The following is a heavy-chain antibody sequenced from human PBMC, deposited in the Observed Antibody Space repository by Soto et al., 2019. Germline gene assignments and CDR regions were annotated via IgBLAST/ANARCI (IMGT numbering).Heavy chain of an antibody. Sequence: QVQLQQWGAGLLQPSETLSLTCAVSGGSFSAYYWTWIRQPPGRGLEWIGEIDHSGSTNYNPSLEGQVTMSIDTAKNWFSLNVTSVTAADTAVYYCVRGLRYSGMDVWGQGTTVTVS. D-gene: IGHD2-15*01. J-gene: IGHJ6*02. V-gene: IGHV4-34*01. CDR3: VRGLRYSGMDV. CDR1: GGSFSAYY. CDR2: IDHSGST.